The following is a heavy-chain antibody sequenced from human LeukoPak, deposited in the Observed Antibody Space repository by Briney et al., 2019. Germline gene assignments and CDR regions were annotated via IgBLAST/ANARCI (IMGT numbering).Heavy chain of an antibody. CDR1: GGSISSGSYY. CDR2: IYTSGST. D-gene: IGHD3-3*01. Sequence: TSQTLSLTCTVSGGSISSGSYYWSWIRQPAGKGLEWIGRIYTSGSTNYNPSLKSRVTISVDTSKNQFSLKLSSVTAADTAVYYCARDAFEVRNYDFWSGYYYYYGMDVWGQGTTVTVSS. CDR3: ARDAFEVRNYDFWSGYYYYYGMDV. J-gene: IGHJ6*02. V-gene: IGHV4-61*02.